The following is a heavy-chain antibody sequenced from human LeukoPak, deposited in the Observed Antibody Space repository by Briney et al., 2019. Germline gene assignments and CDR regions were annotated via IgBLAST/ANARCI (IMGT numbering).Heavy chain of an antibody. CDR2: IYYSGST. J-gene: IGHJ4*02. CDR3: ARLDTAMAMGY. V-gene: IGHV4-59*08. Sequence: SETLSLTCTVSGGSISSYYWSWIRQPPGKGLEWIGYIYYSGSTNYNPSLKSRVTISVDTSKNQFSLKLSSVTAADTVVYYCARLDTAMAMGYWGQGTLVTVSS. D-gene: IGHD5-18*01. CDR1: GGSISSYY.